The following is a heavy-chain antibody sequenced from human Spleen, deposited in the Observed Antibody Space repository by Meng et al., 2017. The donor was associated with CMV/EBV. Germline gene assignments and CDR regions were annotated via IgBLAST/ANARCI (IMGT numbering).Heavy chain of an antibody. J-gene: IGHJ3*02. D-gene: IGHD5-12*01. V-gene: IGHV4-34*01. CDR1: GGSFSDYY. Sequence: SETLSLTCAVYGGSFSDYYWTWIRQSPEKGLEWIGEINQSGNTNYNPSLKSRVTISVDTSKNQFSLKVKSMIAADSAVYYCARGPQVSWLRSRFAAFDILGQGTMVTVSS. CDR3: ARGPQVSWLRSRFAAFDI. CDR2: INQSGNT.